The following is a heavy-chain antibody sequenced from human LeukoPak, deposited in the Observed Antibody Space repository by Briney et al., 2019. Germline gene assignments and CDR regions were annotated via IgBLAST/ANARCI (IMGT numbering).Heavy chain of an antibody. J-gene: IGHJ4*02. D-gene: IGHD3-22*01. CDR3: ARTYYYDSSGYGH. V-gene: IGHV1-3*01. CDR2: INAGNGNT. Sequence: ASVKVSCKASGYIFTIYAIHWVRQAPGQRLEWMGWINAGNGNTKYSQKFQGRVTITRDTSANTAYMELSSLRSEDTAMYYCARTYYYDSSGYGHWGQGTLVTVSS. CDR1: GYIFTIYA.